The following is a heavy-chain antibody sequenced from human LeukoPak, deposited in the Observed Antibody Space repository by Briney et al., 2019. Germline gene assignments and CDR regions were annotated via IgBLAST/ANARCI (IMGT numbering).Heavy chain of an antibody. CDR1: GGSISSGDYY. CDR2: IYHSGST. J-gene: IGHJ3*02. CDR3: ARTHIVVVTGAFDI. V-gene: IGHV4-30-2*01. D-gene: IGHD2-21*02. Sequence: SQTLSLTCTVSGGSISSGDYYWSWIRQPPGKGLEWIGEIYHSGSTNYNPSLKSRVTISVDKSKNQFSLKLSSVTAADTAVYYCARTHIVVVTGAFDIWGQGTMVTVSS.